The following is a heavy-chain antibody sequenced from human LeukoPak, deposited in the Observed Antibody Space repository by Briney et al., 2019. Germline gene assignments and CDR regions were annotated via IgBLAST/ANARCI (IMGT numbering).Heavy chain of an antibody. CDR3: ARYYRDLFMVRGAPFDY. CDR1: GFTFSSYA. CDR2: ISYDGSNK. Sequence: GGSLRLSCAASGFTFSSYAMHWVRQAPGKGLEWVAVISYDGSNKYYADSVKGRFTISRDNSKNTLYLQMNSLRAEDTAVYYCARYYRDLFMVRGAPFDYWGQGTLVTVSS. D-gene: IGHD3-10*01. V-gene: IGHV3-30*04. J-gene: IGHJ4*02.